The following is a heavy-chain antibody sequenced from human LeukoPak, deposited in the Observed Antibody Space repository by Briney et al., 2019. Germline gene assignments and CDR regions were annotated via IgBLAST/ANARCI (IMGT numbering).Heavy chain of an antibody. CDR3: ARARGIGTPRAFSYYFDY. V-gene: IGHV3-11*01. D-gene: IGHD3-16*01. CDR2: ISSSGSTI. J-gene: IGHJ4*02. Sequence: GGSLRLSCAASGFTFSDYYMSWIRQAPGKGLEWVSYISSSGSTIYYADSVKGRFTISRDNAKNSLYLQMNSLRAEDTAVYYCARARGIGTPRAFSYYFDYWGQGTLVTVSS. CDR1: GFTFSDYY.